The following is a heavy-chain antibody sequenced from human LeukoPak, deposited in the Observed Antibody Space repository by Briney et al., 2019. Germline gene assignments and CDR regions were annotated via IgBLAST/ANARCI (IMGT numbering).Heavy chain of an antibody. CDR1: GGTFSSYA. D-gene: IGHD5-24*01. J-gene: IGHJ6*02. V-gene: IGHV1-69*04. CDR2: IIPILGIA. Sequence: SVKVSCKASGGTFSSYAIRWVRQAPGQGLEWMGRIIPILGIANYAQKFQGRVTITADKSTSTVYMELSSLRSEDTAVYYCATPGWLPARYYYYGMDVWGQGTTVTVSS. CDR3: ATPGWLPARYYYYGMDV.